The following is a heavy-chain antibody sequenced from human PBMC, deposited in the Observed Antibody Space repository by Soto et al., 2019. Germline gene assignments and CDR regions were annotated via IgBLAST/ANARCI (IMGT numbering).Heavy chain of an antibody. Sequence: PGGSLRLSCAASGFTVSSNYMSWVRQAPGKGLEWVSVIYSGGSTYYADSVKGRFTISRDNSKNTLYLQMNSLRAEDTAVYYCATALSGSYYLFDYWGQGTLVTVSS. CDR3: ATALSGSYYLFDY. J-gene: IGHJ4*02. V-gene: IGHV3-66*01. D-gene: IGHD1-26*01. CDR1: GFTVSSNY. CDR2: IYSGGST.